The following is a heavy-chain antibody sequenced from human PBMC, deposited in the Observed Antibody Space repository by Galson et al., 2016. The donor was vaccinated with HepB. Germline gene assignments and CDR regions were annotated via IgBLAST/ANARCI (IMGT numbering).Heavy chain of an antibody. V-gene: IGHV3-30*18. CDR1: GFTFSSHA. Sequence: SLRLSCATSGFTFSSHAMHWVRQAPGKGLEWVAAVSYDGSQKYYADSVQGRFTTSRDNFKNTLYVQVNSLSSEDTAVYYCAKVYVRGVSYLNWFDTWGQGTLVIVSS. CDR3: AKVYVRGVSYLNWFDT. J-gene: IGHJ5*02. D-gene: IGHD3-10*02. CDR2: VSYDGSQK.